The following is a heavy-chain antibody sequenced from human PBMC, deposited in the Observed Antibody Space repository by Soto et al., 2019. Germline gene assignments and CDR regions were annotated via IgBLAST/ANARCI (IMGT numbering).Heavy chain of an antibody. Sequence: ASVKVSCKASGGTFSSYAISWVRQAPGQGLEWMGGIIPIFGTANYAQKFQGRVTITADESTSTAYMELSSLRSEDTAVYYCAKEKGDYSRDGMDVWGQGTTVTVSS. CDR1: GGTFSSYA. D-gene: IGHD4-4*01. V-gene: IGHV1-69*13. J-gene: IGHJ6*02. CDR3: AKEKGDYSRDGMDV. CDR2: IIPIFGTA.